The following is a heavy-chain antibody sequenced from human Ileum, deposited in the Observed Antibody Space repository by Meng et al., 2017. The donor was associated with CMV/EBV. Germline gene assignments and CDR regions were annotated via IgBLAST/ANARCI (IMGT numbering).Heavy chain of an antibody. Sequence: GESLKISCAASGFTFDDYAMHWVRQAPGKGLEWVSLITWDGGSTYYADSVKGRFTISRDNSKNSLYLQMNSLRAEDTALYYCAKDIIGIAAAGTRMDVWGQGTTVTVSS. CDR3: AKDIIGIAAAGTRMDV. CDR2: ITWDGGST. D-gene: IGHD6-13*01. V-gene: IGHV3-43D*03. CDR1: GFTFDDYA. J-gene: IGHJ6*02.